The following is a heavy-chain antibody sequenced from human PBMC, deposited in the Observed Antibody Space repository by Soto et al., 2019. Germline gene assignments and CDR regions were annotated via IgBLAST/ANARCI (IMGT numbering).Heavy chain of an antibody. V-gene: IGHV5-51*01. CDR3: ARSVSPTNYYDSSGYPY. CDR1: GYSFTSYW. CDR2: IYPGDSDT. D-gene: IGHD3-22*01. J-gene: IGHJ4*02. Sequence: GVPMKISCKGSGYSFTSYWIGWVRQMPGKALEWMGIIYPGDSDTRYSPSLQGQVTISADKSISTAYLQWSSLKASDTAMYYCARSVSPTNYYDSSGYPYWGQGTLVTVSS.